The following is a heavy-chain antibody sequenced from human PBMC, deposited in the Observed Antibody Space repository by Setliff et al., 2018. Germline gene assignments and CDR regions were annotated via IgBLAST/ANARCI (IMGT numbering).Heavy chain of an antibody. V-gene: IGHV5-51*01. D-gene: IGHD3-10*01. CDR3: ARPTGSPYDAFDI. Sequence: GESLKISCKGSRYSFTSYWIGWVRQMPGKGLEWMGIIYPGDSDTRYSPSFQGQVTISADKSISTAYLQWSSLKASDTALYYCARPTGSPYDAFDIWGQGTMVTVSS. J-gene: IGHJ3*02. CDR1: RYSFTSYW. CDR2: IYPGDSDT.